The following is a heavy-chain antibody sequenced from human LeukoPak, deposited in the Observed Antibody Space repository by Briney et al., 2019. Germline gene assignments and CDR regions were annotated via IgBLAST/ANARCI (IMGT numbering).Heavy chain of an antibody. D-gene: IGHD7-27*01. CDR2: INPNSGGT. V-gene: IGHV1-2*02. CDR3: ARAPGGQNWATFDY. Sequence: ASVKVSXKASGYTFTGYYMHWVQQAPGQGLEWMGWINPNSGGTNYAQKFQGRVTMTRDTSISTAYMELSRLRSDDTAVYYCARAPGGQNWATFDYWGQGTLVTVSS. CDR1: GYTFTGYY. J-gene: IGHJ4*02.